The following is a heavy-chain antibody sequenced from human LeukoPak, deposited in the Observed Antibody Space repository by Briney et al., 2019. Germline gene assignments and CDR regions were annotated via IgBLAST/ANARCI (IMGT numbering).Heavy chain of an antibody. D-gene: IGHD2-2*01. J-gene: IGHJ4*02. CDR2: IYCSGRN. V-gene: IGHV4-38-2*01. CDR1: GYSISSGYY. CDR3: ARHEGTTPY. Sequence: SETLSHTFDVSGYSISSGYYRGWIRQPPGKGLEWIVSIYCSGRNHYQPSLKSRVTISVDTSKTHFYRMRSSVTAADTAVYDCARHEGTTPYRGQGTLITVTS.